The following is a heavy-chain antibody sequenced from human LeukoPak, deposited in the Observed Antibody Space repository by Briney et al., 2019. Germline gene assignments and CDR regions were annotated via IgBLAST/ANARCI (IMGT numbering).Heavy chain of an antibody. D-gene: IGHD1-26*01. CDR2: IYYDGSNK. Sequence: GGSLRLSCAASGFTFSSYWMNWARQAPGKGLEWVAVIYYDGSNKYYADSVKGRFTISRDNSKNTLYLQMNSLRVDDTAVFYCVKTLGPSATAAGDYWGQGILVTVSS. CDR3: VKTLGPSATAAGDY. CDR1: GFTFSSYW. J-gene: IGHJ4*02. V-gene: IGHV3-30*18.